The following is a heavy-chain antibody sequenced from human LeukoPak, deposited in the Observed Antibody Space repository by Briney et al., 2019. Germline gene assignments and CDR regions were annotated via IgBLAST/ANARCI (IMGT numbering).Heavy chain of an antibody. CDR1: GGSVSRTSDY. J-gene: IGHJ5*02. D-gene: IGHD2-15*01. Sequence: PSETLSLTCTVSGGSVSRTSDYWDWIRQPPGKGLEWIGSIYYTGTTYYSPSLKSRLTMSVDTSRNQFSLKLSSVTAADTAVYYCASVVVVVDGSPLKGWFDPWGQGTLVTVSS. CDR2: IYYTGTT. CDR3: ASVVVVVDGSPLKGWFDP. V-gene: IGHV4-39*01.